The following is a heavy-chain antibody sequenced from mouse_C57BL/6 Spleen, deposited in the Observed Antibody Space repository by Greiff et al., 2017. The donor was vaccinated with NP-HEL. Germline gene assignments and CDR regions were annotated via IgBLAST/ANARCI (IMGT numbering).Heavy chain of an antibody. CDR2: INPNNGGT. CDR1: GYTFTDYY. Sequence: VQLQQSGPELVKPGASVKISCKASGYTFTDYYMNWVKQSHGKSLEWIGDINPNNGGTSYNQKFKGKATLTVDKSSSTAYMELRSLTSEDSAVYYCARHSFDYWGQGTTLTVSS. V-gene: IGHV1-26*01. J-gene: IGHJ2*01. CDR3: ARHSFDY.